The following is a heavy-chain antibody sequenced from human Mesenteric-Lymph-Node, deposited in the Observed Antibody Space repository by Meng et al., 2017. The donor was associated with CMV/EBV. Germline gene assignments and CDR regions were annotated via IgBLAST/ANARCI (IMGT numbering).Heavy chain of an antibody. CDR1: GGSLSGYY. V-gene: IGHV4-34*01. CDR3: ARHQRWLKSEGGFNY. Sequence: GELPQGGAGLFKPSGTSSLPCAVYGGSLSGYYWSWIRQPPGKGLEWIGEINHSGSTNYNPSLKSRVTISVDTSKNQFSLKLSSVTAADTAVYYCARHQRWLKSEGGFNYWGQGTLVTVSS. D-gene: IGHD4-23*01. CDR2: INHSGST. J-gene: IGHJ4*02.